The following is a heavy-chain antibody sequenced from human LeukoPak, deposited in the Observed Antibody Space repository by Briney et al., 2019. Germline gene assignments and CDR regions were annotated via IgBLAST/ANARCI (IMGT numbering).Heavy chain of an antibody. V-gene: IGHV3-21*01. CDR2: ISSSSSYI. J-gene: IGHJ4*02. Sequence: PGGSLRLSCAASGFTFSGYSMNWVRQAPGKGLEWVSSISSSSSYIYYADSVKGRFTISRDNAKNSLYLEMNSLRAEDTAVYYCARPMEGYSGSGRWYFDYWGQGSLVAVSS. D-gene: IGHD3-10*01. CDR1: GFTFSGYS. CDR3: ARPMEGYSGSGRWYFDY.